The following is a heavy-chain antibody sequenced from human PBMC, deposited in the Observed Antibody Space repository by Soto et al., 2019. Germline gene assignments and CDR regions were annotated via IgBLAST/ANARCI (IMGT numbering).Heavy chain of an antibody. CDR2: INPDNGHT. J-gene: IGHJ5*02. CDR1: GYSLTSTF. V-gene: IGHV1-18*04. Sequence: QVQLVQSGAELRKPGTSVRVSCKASGYSLTSTFLTWVRQAPGRGLEWVGWINPDNGHTGYAKKFQGRVTMTTDTSTSTVYMELRSLRPDDTAVYYCMRGGGAHYRFDPWGQGTLVTVSS. CDR3: MRGGGAHYRFDP. D-gene: IGHD1-26*01.